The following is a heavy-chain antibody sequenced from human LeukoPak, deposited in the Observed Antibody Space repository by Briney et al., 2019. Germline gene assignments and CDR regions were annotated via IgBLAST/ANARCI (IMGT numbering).Heavy chain of an antibody. Sequence: ASVKVSCKASGGTFSSYAISWVRQAPGQGLEWMGGIIPIFGTANYAQKFQGRVTMTRDTSTSTVYMELSSLRSEDTAVYYCARSSCSGGSCYYLAWFDPWGQGTLVTVSS. V-gene: IGHV1-69*05. J-gene: IGHJ5*02. CDR3: ARSSCSGGSCYYLAWFDP. CDR1: GGTFSSYA. D-gene: IGHD2-15*01. CDR2: IIPIFGTA.